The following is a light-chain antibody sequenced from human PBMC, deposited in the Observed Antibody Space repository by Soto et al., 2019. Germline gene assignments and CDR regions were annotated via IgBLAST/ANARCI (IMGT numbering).Light chain of an antibody. Sequence: AIQLTQSPSSLSASVGDRFTITCRASQGISSGLAWYQQKPGKAPKLLIYDASSLESGVPSRFSGSGSGTDFTPTISSLQPEDFATYYCQQFNNFPITFGGGTKVDIK. J-gene: IGKJ4*01. CDR2: DAS. V-gene: IGKV1D-13*01. CDR3: QQFNNFPIT. CDR1: QGISSG.